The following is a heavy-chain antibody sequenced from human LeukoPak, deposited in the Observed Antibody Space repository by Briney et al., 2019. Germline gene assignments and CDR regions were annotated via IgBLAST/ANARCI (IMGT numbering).Heavy chain of an antibody. CDR3: ARVKVNWFDP. J-gene: IGHJ5*02. CDR2: IYHSGST. Sequence: PSETLSLTCTVSGGSISSYYWSWIRQPPGKGLEWIGYIYHSGSTYYNPSLKCRVTISVDRSKNQFSLKLSSVTAVDTAVYYCARVKVNWFDPWGQGTLVTVSS. V-gene: IGHV4-59*12. CDR1: GGSISSYY.